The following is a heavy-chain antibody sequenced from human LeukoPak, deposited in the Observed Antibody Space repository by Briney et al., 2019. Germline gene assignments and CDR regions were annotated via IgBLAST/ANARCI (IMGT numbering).Heavy chain of an antibody. V-gene: IGHV3-23*01. CDR1: GFTFSSYE. Sequence: GGSLRLSCAASGFTFSSYEMNWVRQAPGKGLEWVSAISGSGGSTYYADSVKGRFTISRDNSKNTLYLQMNSLRAEDTAVYYCAKPRDRIAAAGPNLFDYWGQGTLVTVSS. D-gene: IGHD6-13*01. CDR3: AKPRDRIAAAGPNLFDY. CDR2: ISGSGGST. J-gene: IGHJ4*02.